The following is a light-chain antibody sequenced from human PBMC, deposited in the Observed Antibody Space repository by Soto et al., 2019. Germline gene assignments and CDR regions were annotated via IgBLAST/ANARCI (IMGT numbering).Light chain of an antibody. CDR2: DAS. CDR3: QQFHSLPYT. CDR1: EDIANH. J-gene: IGKJ2*01. V-gene: IGKV1-33*01. Sequence: DTQMTQSPHSLSASVGDRVTIACQENEDIANHLNWYRQRPGKAPDLLIYDASNFEPGVPSRFSGAGSGTDFTFTISGLLPEDFATYYCQQFHSLPYTFGQGTKLEI.